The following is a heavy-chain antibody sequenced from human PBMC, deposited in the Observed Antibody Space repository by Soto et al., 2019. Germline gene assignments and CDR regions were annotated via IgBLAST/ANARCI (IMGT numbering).Heavy chain of an antibody. CDR2: INHSGST. J-gene: IGHJ4*02. V-gene: IGHV4-34*01. D-gene: IGHD5-12*01. CDR3: ARGSDYDLYY. Sequence: PSETLSLTCAVYGGSFSGYYWSWIRQPPGKGLEWIGEINHSGSTNYNPSLKSRVTISVDTSKNQFSLKLSSVTAADTAVYYCARGSDYDLYYWGQGTLVTVSS. CDR1: GGSFSGYY.